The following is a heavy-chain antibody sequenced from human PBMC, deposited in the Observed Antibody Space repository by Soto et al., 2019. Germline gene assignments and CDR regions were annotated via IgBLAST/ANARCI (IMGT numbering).Heavy chain of an antibody. CDR3: AKDLAYSNYHIGMDV. CDR2: ISGSGGST. V-gene: IGHV3-23*01. J-gene: IGHJ6*02. D-gene: IGHD4-4*01. CDR1: GFTFSSYA. Sequence: GGSLRLSCAASGFTFSSYAMSWVRQAPGKGLEWVSAISGSGGSTYYADSVKGRFTISRDNSKNTLYLQMNSLRAEDTAVYYCAKDLAYSNYHIGMDVWGQGTTVTVSS.